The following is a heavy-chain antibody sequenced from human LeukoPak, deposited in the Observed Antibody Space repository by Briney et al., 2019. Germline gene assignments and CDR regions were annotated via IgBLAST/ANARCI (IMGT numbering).Heavy chain of an antibody. CDR3: ARDWVGATRSDY. D-gene: IGHD1-26*01. J-gene: IGHJ4*02. CDR2: IIPILGIA. CDR1: GYTFTSYG. Sequence: ASVTVSCKASGYTFTSYGISWVRQAHGQGLEWMGRIIPILGIANYAQKFQGRVTITADKSTSTAYMELSSLRSEDTAVYYCARDWVGATRSDYWGQGTLVTVSS. V-gene: IGHV1-69*04.